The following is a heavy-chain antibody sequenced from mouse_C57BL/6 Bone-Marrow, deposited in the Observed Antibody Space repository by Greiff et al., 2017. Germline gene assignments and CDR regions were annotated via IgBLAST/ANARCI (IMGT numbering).Heavy chain of an antibody. D-gene: IGHD1-1*01. Sequence: EVMLVESGGDLVKPGGSLKLSCAASGFTFSSYGMSWVRQTPDKRLEWVATISSGGSYTYYPDSVKGRFTISRDNAKNTLYLQMSSLKSEDTAMYYCARLKLLRFAYWGQGTLVTDSA. CDR2: ISSGGSYT. CDR1: GFTFSSYG. V-gene: IGHV5-6*01. J-gene: IGHJ3*01. CDR3: ARLKLLRFAY.